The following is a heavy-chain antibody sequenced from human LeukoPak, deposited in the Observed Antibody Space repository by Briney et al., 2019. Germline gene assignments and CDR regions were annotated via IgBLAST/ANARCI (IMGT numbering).Heavy chain of an antibody. CDR3: AREVDVGPYCGGDCYSDY. V-gene: IGHV1-69*05. Sequence: SVKVSCKASGGTFSSYAISWVRQAPGQRLEWMGRIIPIFGTANYAQKFQGRVTITTDESTSTAYMELSSLRSEDTAVYYCAREVDVGPYCGGDCYSDYWGQGTLVTVCS. CDR2: IIPIFGTA. D-gene: IGHD2-21*02. J-gene: IGHJ4*02. CDR1: GGTFSSYA.